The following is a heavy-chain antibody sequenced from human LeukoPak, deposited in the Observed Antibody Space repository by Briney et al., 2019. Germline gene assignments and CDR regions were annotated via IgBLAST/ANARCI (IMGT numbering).Heavy chain of an antibody. CDR3: TREAATGYYYGAGDFDY. J-gene: IGHJ4*02. D-gene: IGHD3-10*01. CDR1: GFTFGDYA. Sequence: GGSLRLSCTASGFTFGDYAMSWARQAPGKGLEWVGFIRSKAYGGTTEYAASVKGRFTISRDDSKSIAYLQMNSLKTEDTAVYYCTREAATGYYYGAGDFDYWGQGTLVTVSS. CDR2: IRSKAYGGTT. V-gene: IGHV3-49*04.